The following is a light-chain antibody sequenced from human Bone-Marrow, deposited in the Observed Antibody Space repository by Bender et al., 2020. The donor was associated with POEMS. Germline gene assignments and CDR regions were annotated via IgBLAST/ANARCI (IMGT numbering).Light chain of an antibody. CDR3: GSYTSTRTYV. V-gene: IGLV2-14*03. CDR1: SSDIGVFNF. J-gene: IGLJ1*01. CDR2: DVT. Sequence: QSALTQPASVSGSPGQSITISCTGTSSDIGVFNFVSWYQQHPDKPPKLIIYDVTSRPSGVSNRFSGSKSGNTASLTISGLQADDEADFYCGSYTSTRTYVFGTGTRVTVL.